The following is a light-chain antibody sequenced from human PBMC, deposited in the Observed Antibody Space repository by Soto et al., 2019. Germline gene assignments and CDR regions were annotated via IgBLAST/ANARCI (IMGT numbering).Light chain of an antibody. J-gene: IGLJ3*02. Sequence: QSALTQPPSASGSPGQSVTISCTGTNSDVGGYNYVSWYQQHPGKAPKLMIYEVTKRPSGVPDRFSGSKSGNTASLTVSGLQAEDEADYDCGSFAGSNTDGVFGGGTKLTVL. V-gene: IGLV2-8*01. CDR3: GSFAGSNTDGV. CDR1: NSDVGGYNY. CDR2: EVT.